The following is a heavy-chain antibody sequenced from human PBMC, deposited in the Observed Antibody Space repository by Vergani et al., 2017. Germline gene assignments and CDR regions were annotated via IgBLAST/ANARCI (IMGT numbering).Heavy chain of an antibody. D-gene: IGHD3-3*01. CDR3: AREGGNYDFWSGYYSY. Sequence: QVQLVQSGAEVKKPGSSVKVSCKASGGTFSSYAISWVRQAPGQGLEWMGRIIPILGTANYAQKFQGRVTITADESTSTAYMELNSLRSEDTAVYYCAREGGNYDFWSGYYSYWGQGTLVTVSA. J-gene: IGHJ4*02. V-gene: IGHV1-69*11. CDR1: GGTFSSYA. CDR2: IIPILGTA.